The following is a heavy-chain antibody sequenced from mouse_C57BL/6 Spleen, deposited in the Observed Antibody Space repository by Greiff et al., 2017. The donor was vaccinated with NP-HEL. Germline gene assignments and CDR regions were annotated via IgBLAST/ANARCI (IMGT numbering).Heavy chain of an antibody. V-gene: IGHV3-1*01. D-gene: IGHD1-1*01. CDR1: GYSITSGYD. Sequence: VQLQQSGPGMVKPSQSLSLTCTVTGYSITSGYDWHWIRHLPGNKLEWMGYISYSGSTNYNPSLKSRISITHDTSKNHFFLKRKSVTSEDTATYYCARWDYGSPFAYWGQGTLVTVSA. CDR2: ISYSGST. CDR3: ARWDYGSPFAY. J-gene: IGHJ3*01.